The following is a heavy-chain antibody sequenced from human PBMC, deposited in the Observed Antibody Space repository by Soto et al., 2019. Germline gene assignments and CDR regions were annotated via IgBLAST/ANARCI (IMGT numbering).Heavy chain of an antibody. CDR3: ARDSSGWEGIGY. CDR2: IYYSGST. J-gene: IGHJ4*02. CDR1: GGSISSGGYY. D-gene: IGHD3-22*01. V-gene: IGHV4-31*03. Sequence: QVQLQESGPGLVKPSQTLSLTCTVSGGSISSGGYYWSWIRRHPGKGLEWIWYIYYSGSTYYNPTLKSRVTRSVDTSKNQFSRKLSSVTAADTAVYYWARDSSGWEGIGYWGQGTLVTVSS.